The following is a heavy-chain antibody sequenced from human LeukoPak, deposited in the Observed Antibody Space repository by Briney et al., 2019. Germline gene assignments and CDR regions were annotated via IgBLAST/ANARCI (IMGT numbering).Heavy chain of an antibody. CDR1: GFTVSSNY. V-gene: IGHV3-53*01. CDR2: IYSGGST. CDR3: ARDPHTMVRGSTPPLHD. J-gene: IGHJ4*02. D-gene: IGHD3-10*01. Sequence: GGSLRLSCAASGFTVSSNYMSWVRQAPGKGLEWVSVIYSGGSTYYADSVKGRFTISRDNSKNTLYLQMNSLRAEDTAVYYGARDPHTMVRGSTPPLHDWGQGPLVPVSS.